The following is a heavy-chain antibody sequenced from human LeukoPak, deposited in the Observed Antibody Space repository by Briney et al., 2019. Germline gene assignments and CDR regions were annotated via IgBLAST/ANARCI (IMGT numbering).Heavy chain of an antibody. J-gene: IGHJ5*02. CDR3: ARVLYSSSWTYSWFDP. Sequence: ASVKVSCKASGGTFSSYAISWVRQAPGQGLEWMGGIIPIFGTANYAQKFQGRVTITADESTSTAYMELSSLRSEDTAVYYCARVLYSSSWTYSWFDPWGQGTLVTVSS. D-gene: IGHD6-13*01. CDR2: IIPIFGTA. CDR1: GGTFSSYA. V-gene: IGHV1-69*01.